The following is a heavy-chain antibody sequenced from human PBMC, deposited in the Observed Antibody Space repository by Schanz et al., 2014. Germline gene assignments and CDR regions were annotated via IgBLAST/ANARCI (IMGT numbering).Heavy chain of an antibody. CDR2: MSGSGSTA. CDR3: ARDLISSGWYG. D-gene: IGHD6-19*01. Sequence: EAQLLESGGGLVQPGGSLRLSCAASGFNFKAYAMSWVRQAPGKGLEWVSGMSGSGSTADYADSVKGRFTISRDNAKNSLYLQMNSLRVEDTAVYYCARDLISSGWYGWGQGTLVTVSS. J-gene: IGHJ4*02. CDR1: GFNFKAYA. V-gene: IGHV3-23*01.